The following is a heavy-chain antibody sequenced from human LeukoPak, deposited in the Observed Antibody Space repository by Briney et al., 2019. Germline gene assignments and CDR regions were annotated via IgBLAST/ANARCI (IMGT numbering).Heavy chain of an antibody. CDR2: IYYRGNT. CDR3: ARASSGYYWDFDY. V-gene: IGHV4-39*01. CDR1: GDSFSSYNYF. Sequence: SETLSLTCTVSGDSFSSYNYFWGWIRQPPGKGLEWVGSIYYRGNTYYNPSLKSRVTLSADTSKNQFSLKVTSVTAADTAVYYCARASSGYYWDFDYWGQGALVTVSS. D-gene: IGHD3-22*01. J-gene: IGHJ4*02.